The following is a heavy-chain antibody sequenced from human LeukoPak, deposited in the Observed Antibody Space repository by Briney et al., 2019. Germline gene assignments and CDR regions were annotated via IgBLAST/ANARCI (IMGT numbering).Heavy chain of an antibody. CDR1: GGSISSGDYY. Sequence: SETLSLTCTVSGGSISSGDYYWSWIRQPPGKGLERIGYIYYSGSTYYNPSLKSRVTISVDTSKNQFSLKLTSVTAADTAVYYCARGGSYSYGYGFDYWGQGTLVTVSS. J-gene: IGHJ4*02. D-gene: IGHD5-18*01. CDR3: ARGGSYSYGYGFDY. CDR2: IYYSGST. V-gene: IGHV4-30-4*08.